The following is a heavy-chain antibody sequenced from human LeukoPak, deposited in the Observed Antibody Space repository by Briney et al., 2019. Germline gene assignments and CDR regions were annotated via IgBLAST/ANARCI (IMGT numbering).Heavy chain of an antibody. Sequence: GGSLRLSCAASGFTVSSNYMSWVRQAPGKGLEWVSVIYSGGSTYYADSVKGRFTISRDNAKNSLYLQMNSLRAEDTAVYYCARGSIAARLPFDYWGQGTLVTVSS. CDR3: ARGSIAARLPFDY. D-gene: IGHD6-6*01. V-gene: IGHV3-66*01. CDR1: GFTVSSNY. J-gene: IGHJ4*02. CDR2: IYSGGST.